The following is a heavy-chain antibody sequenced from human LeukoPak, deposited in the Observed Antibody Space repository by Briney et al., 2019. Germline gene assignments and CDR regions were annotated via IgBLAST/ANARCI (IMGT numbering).Heavy chain of an antibody. J-gene: IGHJ4*02. Sequence: PGGSLRLSCVASGFTFSSYSMSWVRQATGKGLEWVSYIDTSSSTIYYADSVKGRFTISRDNSKNTLYLQMNSLRAEDTAVYYCAKGGGSGWPFDYWGQGTLVTVSS. CDR1: GFTFSSYS. CDR3: AKGGGSGWPFDY. CDR2: IDTSSSTI. D-gene: IGHD6-19*01. V-gene: IGHV3-48*01.